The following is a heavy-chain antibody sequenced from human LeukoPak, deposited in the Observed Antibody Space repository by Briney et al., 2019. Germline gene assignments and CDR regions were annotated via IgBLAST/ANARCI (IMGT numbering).Heavy chain of an antibody. CDR1: GYTFTGYY. D-gene: IGHD4-17*01. Sequence: AASVKVSCKASGYTFTGYYMHWVRQAPGQGLEWMGIINPSGGSTSYAQKFQGRVTMTRDTSTSTVYMGLSSLRSEDTAVYYCARSPSGDYFDYWGQGTLVTVSS. V-gene: IGHV1-46*03. CDR3: ARSPSGDYFDY. J-gene: IGHJ4*02. CDR2: INPSGGST.